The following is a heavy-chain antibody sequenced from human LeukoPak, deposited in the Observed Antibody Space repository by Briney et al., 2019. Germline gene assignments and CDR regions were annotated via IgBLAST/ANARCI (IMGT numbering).Heavy chain of an antibody. CDR1: GYTFTSYD. J-gene: IGHJ4*02. CDR3: ARHSSSGFYY. V-gene: IGHV1-8*01. D-gene: IGHD6-6*01. Sequence: ASLNVSCKASGYTFTSYDISWVRQPTGQGLEWMGWMNTNSGNTGYGQKFQGRVTMTRHTSISTVYVELSSLRSEDRAVYYCARHSSSGFYYWGKGTLVTVS. CDR2: MNTNSGNT.